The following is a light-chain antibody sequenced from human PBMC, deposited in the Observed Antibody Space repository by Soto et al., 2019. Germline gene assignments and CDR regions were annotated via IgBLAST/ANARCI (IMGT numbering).Light chain of an antibody. V-gene: IGKV3-15*01. J-gene: IGKJ1*01. Sequence: EIVMPQSPATLSVSPGERATLSCRASKSVSSNLAWYQQKPGQAPRLLIYGASTRATGIPARFSGSGSGTEFTLTIGSLQSDDLAVYYCQQYDYWPSLAFGQGTKVEIK. CDR2: GAS. CDR3: QQYDYWPSLA. CDR1: KSVSSN.